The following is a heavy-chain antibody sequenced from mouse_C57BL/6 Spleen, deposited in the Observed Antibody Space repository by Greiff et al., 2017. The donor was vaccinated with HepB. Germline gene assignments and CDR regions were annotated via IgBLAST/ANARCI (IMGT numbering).Heavy chain of an antibody. D-gene: IGHD2-1*01. V-gene: IGHV5-9-1*02. CDR1: GFTFSSYA. J-gene: IGHJ4*01. CDR3: TSGYGNYLGYYAMDY. CDR2: ISSGGDYI. Sequence: EVKVVESGEGLVKPGGSLKLSCAASGFTFSSYAMSWVRQTPEKRLEWVAYISSGGDYIYYADTVKGRFTISRDNARNTLYLQMSSLKSEDTAMYYCTSGYGNYLGYYAMDYWGQGTSVTVSS.